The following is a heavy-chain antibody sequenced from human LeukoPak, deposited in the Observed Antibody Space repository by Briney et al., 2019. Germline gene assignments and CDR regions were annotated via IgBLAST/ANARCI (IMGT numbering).Heavy chain of an antibody. Sequence: GGSLRLSCAASGFSVNSNYMSWVRQAPGKGLEWVSVIYSGGSTYYADSVKGRFTISRDNSKNTLYLQMNSLRAEDTAVYYCARTPPYDSSGCYSSGYFDYWGQGTLVTVSS. J-gene: IGHJ4*02. D-gene: IGHD3-22*01. CDR3: ARTPPYDSSGCYSSGYFDY. CDR1: GFSVNSNY. CDR2: IYSGGST. V-gene: IGHV3-53*01.